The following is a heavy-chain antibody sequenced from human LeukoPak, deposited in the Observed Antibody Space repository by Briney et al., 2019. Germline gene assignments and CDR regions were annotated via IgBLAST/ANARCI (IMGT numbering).Heavy chain of an antibody. CDR1: GFTFSSYW. D-gene: IGHD6-19*01. CDR2: IKQDGSEK. Sequence: GGSLRLSCAASGFTFSSYWMSWVRQAPGKGLEWVANIKQDGSEKYYVDSVKGRFTISRDNAKNSLYLQMNSLRAEDTAVYYCARDVATSGWATFYWGPGTLVTVSS. CDR3: ARDVATSGWATFY. V-gene: IGHV3-7*01. J-gene: IGHJ4*02.